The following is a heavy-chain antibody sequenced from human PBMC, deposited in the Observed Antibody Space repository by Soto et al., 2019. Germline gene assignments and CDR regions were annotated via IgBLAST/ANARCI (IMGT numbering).Heavy chain of an antibody. CDR2: INPSGGST. CDR1: GYTFTSYY. Sequence: QVQLVQSGAEVKKPGASVKVSCKASGYTFTSYYMHWVRQAPGQGLEWMGIINPSGGSTSYEQKFQGRVTMTRDTSTSTVYMELSSLRSEDTAVYYCARARGYCSGGSCRGERNWFDPWGQGTLVTVSS. CDR3: ARARGYCSGGSCRGERNWFDP. V-gene: IGHV1-46*01. J-gene: IGHJ5*02. D-gene: IGHD2-15*01.